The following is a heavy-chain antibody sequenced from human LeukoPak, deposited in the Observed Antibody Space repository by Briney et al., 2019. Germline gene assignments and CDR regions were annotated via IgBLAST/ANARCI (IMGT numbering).Heavy chain of an antibody. CDR3: ARAHHGDYGNFDY. V-gene: IGHV1-8*03. J-gene: IGHJ4*02. CDR2: MNPSSGNV. Sequence: ASVKVSCKASGYTFTNYDINWVRRAAGQGLEWMGWMNPSSGNVGYAQKFQGRVTFSRDTSTSTAYMEVSSLRSGDTAIYYCARAHHGDYGNFDYWGQGTLVAVSS. D-gene: IGHD4-17*01. CDR1: GYTFTNYD.